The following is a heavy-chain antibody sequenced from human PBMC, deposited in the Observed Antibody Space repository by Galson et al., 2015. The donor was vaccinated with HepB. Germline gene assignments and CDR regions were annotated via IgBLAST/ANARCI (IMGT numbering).Heavy chain of an antibody. D-gene: IGHD3-10*01. V-gene: IGHV1-24*01. Sequence: VKVSCKVSGYTLTELSMHWVRQAPGKGLEWMGGFDPEDGETIYAQKFQGRVTMTEDTSTDTAYMELSSLRSEDTAVYYCATEGIMVRGALPTDWGQGTLVTVSS. CDR3: ATEGIMVRGALPTD. CDR1: GYTLTELS. J-gene: IGHJ4*02. CDR2: FDPEDGET.